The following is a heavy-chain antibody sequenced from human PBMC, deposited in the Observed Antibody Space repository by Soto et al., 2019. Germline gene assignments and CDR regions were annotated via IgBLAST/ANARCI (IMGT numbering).Heavy chain of an antibody. D-gene: IGHD3-16*02. V-gene: IGHV4-59*08. Sequence: SETLSLTCTVSGGSISSYYWSWIRQPPGKGLEWIGYIYYSGSTNYNPSLKSRVTISVDTSKNQFSLKLSSVTAADTAVYYCARFMITFGGVIPTPYDAFDIWGQGTIVTVSS. J-gene: IGHJ3*02. CDR3: ARFMITFGGVIPTPYDAFDI. CDR2: IYYSGST. CDR1: GGSISSYY.